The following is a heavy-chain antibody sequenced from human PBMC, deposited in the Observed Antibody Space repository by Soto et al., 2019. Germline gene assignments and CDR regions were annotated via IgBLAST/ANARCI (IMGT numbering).Heavy chain of an antibody. J-gene: IGHJ4*02. CDR3: ARVGAYRDFDY. CDR1: GFTFSTYT. D-gene: IGHD1-26*01. V-gene: IGHV3-21*02. CDR2: ISSSSNYR. Sequence: EVQLVESGGGLVKPGGSLRLSGAASGFTFSTYTMSWVRQAPGKGLEWVSSISSSSNYRYYADSVKGRFTISRDNAKNSLYLQMNSLRAEDTAVYYCARVGAYRDFDYWGQGTLVTVSS.